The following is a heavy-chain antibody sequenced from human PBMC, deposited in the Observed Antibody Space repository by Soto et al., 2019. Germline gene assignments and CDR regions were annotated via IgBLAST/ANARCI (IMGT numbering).Heavy chain of an antibody. CDR1: GYTSTSYG. J-gene: IGHJ5*02. Sequence: ASVKVSCKASGYTSTSYGISSVRQAPGQGLEWMGWISAYNGNTNYAQKLQGRVTMTTDTSTSTAYMELRSLRSDDTAVYYCAREVDTAMVRYWFDPWGQGTLVTVSS. CDR3: AREVDTAMVRYWFDP. D-gene: IGHD5-18*01. V-gene: IGHV1-18*01. CDR2: ISAYNGNT.